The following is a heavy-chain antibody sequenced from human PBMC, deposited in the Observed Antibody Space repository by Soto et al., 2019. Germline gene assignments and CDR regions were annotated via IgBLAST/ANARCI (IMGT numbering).Heavy chain of an antibody. V-gene: IGHV3-64D*06. J-gene: IGHJ4*02. CDR1: GFTFSSYA. Sequence: LRLSCAACGFTFSSYARHWVRQAPGKGLEYVSGVRGNGDPPFYADSVKGRFTISRDNSKDTLYLQMSSLSADDTAVYYCVKSRGGNNFDFFDWGQGALVTVSS. CDR3: VKSRGGNNFDFFD. D-gene: IGHD5-12*01. CDR2: VRGNGDPP.